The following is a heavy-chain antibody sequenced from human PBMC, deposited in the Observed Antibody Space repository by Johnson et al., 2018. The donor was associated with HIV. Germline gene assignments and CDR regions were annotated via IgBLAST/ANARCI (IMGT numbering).Heavy chain of an antibody. CDR3: ARDVAATMIVVGGAYDAFDI. CDR1: GFTFSTNW. D-gene: IGHD3-22*01. J-gene: IGHJ3*02. Sequence: VQLVESGGDLVQPGGSLRLSCVGSGFTFSTNWMHWVRQAPGKGLVWVSRINSDGSSTSYADSVKGRFTISRDNAKNTLYLQMNSLRAEDTAVYYCARDVAATMIVVGGAYDAFDIWGQGTMVTVSS. V-gene: IGHV3-74*01. CDR2: INSDGSST.